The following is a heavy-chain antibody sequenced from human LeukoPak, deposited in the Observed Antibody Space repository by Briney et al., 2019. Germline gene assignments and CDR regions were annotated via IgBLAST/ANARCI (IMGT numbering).Heavy chain of an antibody. CDR3: ARDYRAGGTDPFDY. Sequence: GSLRLSCAASGFTFSSYGMHWVRQAPGKGLEWGAVIWYDGSNKYYADSVKGRFTISRDNSKNTLYLQMNSLRAEDTAVYYCARDYRAGGTDPFDYWGQGTLVTVSS. CDR2: IWYDGSNK. J-gene: IGHJ4*02. V-gene: IGHV3-33*01. CDR1: GFTFSSYG. D-gene: IGHD3-16*01.